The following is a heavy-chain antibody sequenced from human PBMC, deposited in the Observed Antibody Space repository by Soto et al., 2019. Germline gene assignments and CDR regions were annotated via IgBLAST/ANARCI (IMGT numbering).Heavy chain of an antibody. D-gene: IGHD4-17*01. CDR2: ISAYNGNT. J-gene: IGHJ4*02. CDR1: GYTFTSYG. CDR3: ARDPKEVTVTSLNDY. Sequence: QVQLVQSGAEVKKPGASVKVSCKASGYTFTSYGISWVRQAPGQGLEWMGWISAYNGNTNYAQKLQGRVTMTTDTSTSTGYMELRSLRSDDTAVYYCARDPKEVTVTSLNDYWGQGTLVTVSS. V-gene: IGHV1-18*04.